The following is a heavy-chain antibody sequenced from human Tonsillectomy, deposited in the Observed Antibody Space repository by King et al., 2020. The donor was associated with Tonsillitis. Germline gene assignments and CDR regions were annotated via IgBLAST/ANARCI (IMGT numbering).Heavy chain of an antibody. CDR1: GGSISSSSYY. D-gene: IGHD3-22*01. CDR3: ARGSRLGIYYFDY. V-gene: IGHV4-39*01. J-gene: IGHJ4*02. CDR2: IYYSGST. Sequence: QLQESGPGLVKPSETLSLTCTVSGGSISSSSYYWGWIRQPPGKGLEWIGSIYYSGSTYYNPSLKSRVTMSVHTSNNQFSLKLSSVTAADTAVYYCARGSRLGIYYFDYWGQGTLVTVSS.